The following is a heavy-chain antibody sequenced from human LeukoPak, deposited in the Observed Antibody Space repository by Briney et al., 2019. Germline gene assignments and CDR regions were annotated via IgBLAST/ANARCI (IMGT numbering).Heavy chain of an antibody. J-gene: IGHJ4*02. D-gene: IGHD3-22*01. CDR3: ARTPESSGYRLDFGY. CDR2: IYPNSGGT. Sequence: ASVKVSCKASGYTFTGYFMHWVRQAPGQGLEWMGWIYPNSGGTNYAQKFQGRVTMTRDTSISTAYMELSSLRSDDTAVYYCARTPESSGYRLDFGYWGQGTLVIVSS. CDR1: GYTFTGYF. V-gene: IGHV1-2*02.